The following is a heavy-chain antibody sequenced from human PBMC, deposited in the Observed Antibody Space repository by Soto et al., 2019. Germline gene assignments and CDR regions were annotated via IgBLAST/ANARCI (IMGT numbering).Heavy chain of an antibody. CDR1: GGSISSGGYY. Sequence: QVQLQESGPGLVKPSQTLSLTCTVSGGSISSGGYYWSWIRQHQGTGLEWIGYIYDSGSTYYNPSIKIRVTISVDTSKNQFSLKLSSVTAADTAVYSCARRPQGYYYGMDVWGQGTTVTVSS. J-gene: IGHJ6*02. V-gene: IGHV4-31*03. CDR3: ARRPQGYYYGMDV. CDR2: IYDSGST.